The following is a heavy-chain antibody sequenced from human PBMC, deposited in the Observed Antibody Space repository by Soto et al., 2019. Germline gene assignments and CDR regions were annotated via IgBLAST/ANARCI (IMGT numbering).Heavy chain of an antibody. V-gene: IGHV3-30*18. J-gene: IGHJ4*02. CDR2: ISYDGSNK. CDR3: AKDRTPRFYYDSSGYFQTYYIDY. D-gene: IGHD3-22*01. Sequence: GGSLRLSCAASGFTFSSYGMHWVRQAPGKGLEWVAVISYDGSNKYYADSVKGRFTISRDNSKNTLYLQLNSLRAEDTAVYYCAKDRTPRFYYDSSGYFQTYYIDYWGQGTLVTVSS. CDR1: GFTFSSYG.